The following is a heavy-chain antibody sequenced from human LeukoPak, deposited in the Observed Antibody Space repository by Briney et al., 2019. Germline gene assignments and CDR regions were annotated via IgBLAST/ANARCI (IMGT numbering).Heavy chain of an antibody. V-gene: IGHV1-18*04. CDR1: GYTFTSYG. J-gene: IGHJ3*02. CDR2: ISAYNGNT. D-gene: IGHD2-2*01. Sequence: ASVKVSCKASGYTFTSYGISWVRQAPGQGLEWVGWISAYNGNTNYAQKLQGRVTMTTDTSTSTAYMELRSLRSDDTAVYYCARAPLSIVVVPAANAFDIWGQGTMVTVSS. CDR3: ARAPLSIVVVPAANAFDI.